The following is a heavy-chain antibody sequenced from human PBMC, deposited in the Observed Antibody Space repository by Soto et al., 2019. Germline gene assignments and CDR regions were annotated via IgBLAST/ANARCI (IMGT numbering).Heavy chain of an antibody. CDR3: ARFFGSGFAY. J-gene: IGHJ4*02. D-gene: IGHD6-19*01. Sequence: EVQLVESGGGLVQPGGSLRLSCVASGFTFSTDSMNWVRQAPGKGLEWVAHISTSGATRYYADYVKGRFTISRDNANSSLYLQMDSLRNEDTAVYYCARFFGSGFAYWGQGTLVTVSS. CDR2: ISTSGATR. CDR1: GFTFSTDS. V-gene: IGHV3-48*02.